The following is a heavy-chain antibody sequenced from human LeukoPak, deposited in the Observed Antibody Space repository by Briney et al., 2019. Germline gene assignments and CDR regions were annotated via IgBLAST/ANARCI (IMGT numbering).Heavy chain of an antibody. Sequence: SETLSLTCTVSGGSISSYYWSWIRQPPGKGLEWLGYIYYSGSTNYNPSLKSRVTISVDTSKNQFSLKLSSVTAADTAVYYCARPYCSGGSCYYSNWGQGTLVPSPQ. D-gene: IGHD2-15*01. CDR1: GGSISSYY. V-gene: IGHV4-59*01. CDR3: ARPYCSGGSCYYSN. CDR2: IYYSGST. J-gene: IGHJ4*02.